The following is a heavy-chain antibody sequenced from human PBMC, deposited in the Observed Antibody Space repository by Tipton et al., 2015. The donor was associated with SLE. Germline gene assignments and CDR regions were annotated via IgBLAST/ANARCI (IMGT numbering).Heavy chain of an antibody. CDR3: ARVRSDRVVVVAATYAFDI. Sequence: TLSLTCAVYGGSFSGYYWSWIRQPPGKGLEWIGEINHSGSTNYNPSLKSRVTISVDTSKNQFSLKLSSVTAADTAVYYCARVRSDRVVVVAATYAFDIWGQGTMVTVSS. CDR2: INHSGST. D-gene: IGHD2-15*01. CDR1: GGSFSGYY. J-gene: IGHJ3*02. V-gene: IGHV4-34*01.